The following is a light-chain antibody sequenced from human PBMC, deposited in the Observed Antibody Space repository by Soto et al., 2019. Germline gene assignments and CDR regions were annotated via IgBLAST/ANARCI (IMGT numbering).Light chain of an antibody. Sequence: QSALTQLPSASGSPGQSVTISCTGTSSDVGGHDYVSWYQQHPGKVPKLMIYEVNKRPSGVPDRFSGSKSGNTASLTVSGLQAEYEADYYCSSYVTGNSLIFGGGTKVTVL. CDR3: SSYVTGNSLI. J-gene: IGLJ2*01. CDR2: EVN. V-gene: IGLV2-8*01. CDR1: SSDVGGHDY.